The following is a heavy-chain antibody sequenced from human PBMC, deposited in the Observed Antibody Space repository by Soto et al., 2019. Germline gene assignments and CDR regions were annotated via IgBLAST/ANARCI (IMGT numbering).Heavy chain of an antibody. CDR2: TYSSGSP. CDR3: ARDPLPGIAAAGSY. CDR1: GGSISSGGYY. J-gene: IGHJ4*02. D-gene: IGHD6-13*01. Sequence: QVQLQESGPGLVKPSQTLSLTCTVSGGSISSGGYYWIWISQHPGKGLECIGYTYSSGSPYYNPSLKRRVTISVDTYKNQFSLKLSSVTAADTAVYYGARDPLPGIAAAGSYWGQGTLVTGSS. V-gene: IGHV4-31*03.